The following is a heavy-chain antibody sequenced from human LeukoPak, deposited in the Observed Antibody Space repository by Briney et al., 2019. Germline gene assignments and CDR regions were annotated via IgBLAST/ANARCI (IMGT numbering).Heavy chain of an antibody. J-gene: IGHJ5*02. CDR3: ARDKYCSNSYCPASWFDP. V-gene: IGHV3-7*01. CDR2: IKQDGSEK. Sequence: GGSLRLSCVASDFTFDFYWMTWVRQAPGKGLEWVANIKQDGSEKHYVDSVKGRFTISRDNTENSLHLQMNSLRVEDTAVYYCARDKYCSNSYCPASWFDPWGQGTLSPSPQ. D-gene: IGHD2-15*01. CDR1: DFTFDFYW.